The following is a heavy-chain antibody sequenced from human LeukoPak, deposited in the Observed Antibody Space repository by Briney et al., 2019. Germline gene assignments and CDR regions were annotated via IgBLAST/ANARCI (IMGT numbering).Heavy chain of an antibody. V-gene: IGHV4-59*05. D-gene: IGHD3-10*01. CDR1: GDSISNYF. J-gene: IGHJ4*02. CDR3: ARTRYYYNSRSYGAPYYFDY. CDR2: IYYSGST. Sequence: PSETLSLTCTVSGDSISNYFWSWIRQPPGKGLEWIGSIYYSGSTYYNPSLKSRVTISVDTSKNQFSLKLSSVTAADTAVYYCARTRYYYNSRSYGAPYYFDYWGQGTLVTVSS.